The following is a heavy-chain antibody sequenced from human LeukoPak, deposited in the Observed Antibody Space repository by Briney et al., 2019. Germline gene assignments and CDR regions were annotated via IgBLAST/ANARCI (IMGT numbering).Heavy chain of an antibody. CDR3: AKEFYRTAALSDY. V-gene: IGHV3-30*02. Sequence: GGSLRLSCAASGFTFSSYGVHWVRQAPGKGLEWVAFIRYDGSNKYYADSVKGRFTISRDNSKNTLYLQMNSLRAEDTAVYYCAKEFYRTAALSDYWGQGTLVTVSS. D-gene: IGHD6-13*01. CDR2: IRYDGSNK. CDR1: GFTFSSYG. J-gene: IGHJ4*02.